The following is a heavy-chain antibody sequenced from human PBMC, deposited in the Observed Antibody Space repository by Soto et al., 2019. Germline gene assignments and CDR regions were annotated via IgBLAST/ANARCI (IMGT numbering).Heavy chain of an antibody. CDR1: GGSISSYY. Sequence: PSETLSLTCTVSGGSISSYYWSWIRQPPGKGLEWIGYIYYSGSTNYNPSLKSRVTISVDTSKNQFSLKLSSVTAADTAVYYCARNDYYDSSGYYHYWGQGTLVTVSS. CDR2: IYYSGST. J-gene: IGHJ4*02. V-gene: IGHV4-59*08. D-gene: IGHD3-22*01. CDR3: ARNDYYDSSGYYHY.